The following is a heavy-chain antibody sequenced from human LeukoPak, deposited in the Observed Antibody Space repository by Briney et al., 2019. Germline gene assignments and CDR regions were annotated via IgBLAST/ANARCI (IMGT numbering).Heavy chain of an antibody. D-gene: IGHD3-10*01. CDR1: GYFFSGHH. J-gene: IGHJ5*02. Sequence: ASVKVSCKASGYFFSGHHVHWVRQAPGQGLDWMGRIYIDSGDTNYAQKFQGRVTMTRDTSISTAYMELSSLTSDATAVYYCAGLGSTMEGRIDPWGQGTPVTVSS. V-gene: IGHV1-2*02. CDR3: AGLGSTMEGRIDP. CDR2: IYIDSGDT.